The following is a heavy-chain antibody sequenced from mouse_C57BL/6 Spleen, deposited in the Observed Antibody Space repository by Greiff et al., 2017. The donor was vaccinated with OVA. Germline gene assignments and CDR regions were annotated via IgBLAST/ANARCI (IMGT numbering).Heavy chain of an antibody. V-gene: IGHV1-69*01. Sequence: QVQLQQSGAELVMPGASVKLSCKASGYTFTSYWMHWVKQRPGQGLEWIGEIDPSDSYTNYNQKFKGKSTLTVDKSSSTAYMQLSSLTSEDSAVYYCARPLDSSGYWFAYWGQGTLVTVSA. CDR2: IDPSDSYT. CDR3: ARPLDSSGYWFAY. CDR1: GYTFTSYW. J-gene: IGHJ3*01. D-gene: IGHD3-2*02.